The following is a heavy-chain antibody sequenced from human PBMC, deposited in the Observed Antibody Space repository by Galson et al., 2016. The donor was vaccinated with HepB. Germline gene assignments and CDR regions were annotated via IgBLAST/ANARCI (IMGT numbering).Heavy chain of an antibody. CDR1: GYTFTTYY. CDR3: ARGSPTYYYDGSGLNIFDY. CDR2: INPSDGRT. D-gene: IGHD3-22*01. Sequence: SVKVSCKASGYTFTTYYMHWVRQAPGQGLEWMGIINPSDGRTTYAQKFQGRVTMTRDTSTSTVYMEVTSLRSEDTAVFYCARGSPTYYYDGSGLNIFDYWGQGTLVTVSS. V-gene: IGHV1-46*01. J-gene: IGHJ4*02.